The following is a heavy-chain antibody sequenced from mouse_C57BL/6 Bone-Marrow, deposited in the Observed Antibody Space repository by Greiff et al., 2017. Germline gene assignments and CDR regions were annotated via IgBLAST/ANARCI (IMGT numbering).Heavy chain of an antibody. CDR3: ARLGTCNQIYDGYYLLDY. Sequence: VQRVESGAELARPGASVKLSCKASGYTFTSYGISWVKQRTGQGLEWIGEIYPRSGNTYYNEKFKGKATLTADKSSSTAYMELRSLTSEDSAVYFCARLGTCNQIYDGYYLLDYWGQGTTLTVSA. D-gene: IGHD2-3*01. V-gene: IGHV1-81*01. CDR2: IYPRSGNT. CDR1: GYTFTSYG. J-gene: IGHJ2*01.